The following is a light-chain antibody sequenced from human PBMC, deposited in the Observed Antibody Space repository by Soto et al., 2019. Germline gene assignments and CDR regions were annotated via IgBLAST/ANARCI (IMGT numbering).Light chain of an antibody. CDR2: EDN. Sequence: NFMLTQPHSVSESPGKTVTISCTRSSGSIASNYVQWYHQRPGSAPTIVMYEDNQRPSGVPDRFSGSIDRSSNSASLTISRLKTEDEGDFYCQSYDSSNWVFGGGPKLTVL. CDR1: SGSIASNY. V-gene: IGLV6-57*04. J-gene: IGLJ3*02. CDR3: QSYDSSNWV.